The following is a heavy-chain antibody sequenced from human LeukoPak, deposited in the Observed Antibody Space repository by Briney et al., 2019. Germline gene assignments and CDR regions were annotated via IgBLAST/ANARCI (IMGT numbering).Heavy chain of an antibody. CDR3: ARELDLVSGYYNYFDY. Sequence: TFISXAIXXVRQAPGXGLXXXXGXIPIFGTANYAQKFQGRVTITADESTSTAYMELSSLRSEDTAVYYCARELDLVSGYYNYFDYWGQGTLVTVSS. CDR2: XIPIFGTA. D-gene: IGHD3-22*01. CDR1: TFISXA. V-gene: IGHV1-69*01. J-gene: IGHJ4*02.